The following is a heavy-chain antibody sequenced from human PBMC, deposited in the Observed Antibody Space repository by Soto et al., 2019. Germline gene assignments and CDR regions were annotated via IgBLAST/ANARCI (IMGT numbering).Heavy chain of an antibody. CDR1: GGSISSYY. Sequence: SETLSLTCTVSGGSISSYYWSWIRQPPGKGLEWIGYVYYSGSTNYNPSLKSRVTISVDASKQQFSLKLTSVTAADTALYYCAAGTLGAVWTPLDDWGQGILVTVSS. J-gene: IGHJ4*02. CDR3: AAGTLGAVWTPLDD. V-gene: IGHV4-59*12. D-gene: IGHD3-16*01. CDR2: VYYSGST.